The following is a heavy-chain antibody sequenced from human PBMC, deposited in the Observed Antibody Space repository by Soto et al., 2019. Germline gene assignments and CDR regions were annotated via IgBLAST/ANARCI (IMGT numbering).Heavy chain of an antibody. V-gene: IGHV4-59*08. CDR2: INYNENT. Sequence: QVQLQESGPGLVKPSETLSLTCTVSGASISSHYWSWIRQAPGKGLEWIANINYNENTNYNPSLKRRVTISVDTSKNQVSLTVISVTAADTAVYYCAGGGSIVVATRRLMDVWGRGTTVTVSS. CDR3: AGGGSIVVATRRLMDV. J-gene: IGHJ6*03. D-gene: IGHD3-22*01. CDR1: GASISSHY.